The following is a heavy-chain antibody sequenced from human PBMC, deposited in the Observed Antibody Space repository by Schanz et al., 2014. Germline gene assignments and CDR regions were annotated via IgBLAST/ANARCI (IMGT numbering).Heavy chain of an antibody. Sequence: EVHLVESGGGLVKRGGSLRLSCAASGFTISSYSMHWVRQAPGKGLEWVSSISSSGSYIYYADSVKGRFSISRDNAKNSLYLQMNSLRAEDTAVYYCAREQIMAAAGLVDYWGHGTLVTVSS. V-gene: IGHV3-21*04. D-gene: IGHD6-13*01. CDR1: GFTISSYS. CDR3: AREQIMAAAGLVDY. CDR2: ISSSGSYI. J-gene: IGHJ4*01.